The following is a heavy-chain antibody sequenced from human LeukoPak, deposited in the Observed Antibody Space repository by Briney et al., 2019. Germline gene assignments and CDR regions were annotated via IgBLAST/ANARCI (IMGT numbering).Heavy chain of an antibody. V-gene: IGHV3-53*01. Sequence: GGSLRLSCAASGFTVSRNYMSWVRQAPGKGLEWVSVLYSDGSTYHADSVKGRFTISRDNSKNTLYLQMNSLRAEDTAVYYCASDQTSHYYDTYDAFDIWGQGTMVTVSS. J-gene: IGHJ3*02. D-gene: IGHD3-22*01. CDR1: GFTVSRNY. CDR2: LYSDGST. CDR3: ASDQTSHYYDTYDAFDI.